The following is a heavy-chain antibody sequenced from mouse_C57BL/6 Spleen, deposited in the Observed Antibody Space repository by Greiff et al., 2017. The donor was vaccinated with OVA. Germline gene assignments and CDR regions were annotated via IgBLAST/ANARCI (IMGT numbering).Heavy chain of an antibody. D-gene: IGHD3-2*02. CDR1: GFTFSSYA. V-gene: IGHV5-4*01. Sequence: DVKLVESGGGLVKPGGSLKLSCAASGFTFSSYAMSWVRQTPEKRLEWVATISDGGSYTYYPDNVKGRYTISRDNAKNNLYLQMSHLKSEDTAMYYCARDGHSSGYVGAMDYWGQGTSVTVSS. CDR3: ARDGHSSGYVGAMDY. CDR2: ISDGGSYT. J-gene: IGHJ4*01.